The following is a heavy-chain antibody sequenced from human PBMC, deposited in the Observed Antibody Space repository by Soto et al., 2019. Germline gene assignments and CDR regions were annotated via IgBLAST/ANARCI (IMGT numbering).Heavy chain of an antibody. J-gene: IGHJ1*01. CDR3: AKTPAMIVVVITMYFQH. V-gene: IGHV3-23*01. CDR1: GFTFSSYA. D-gene: IGHD3-22*01. CDR2: ISGSGGST. Sequence: VQLLESGGGLVQPGGSLRLSCAASGFTFSSYAMSWVRQAPGKGLEWVSAISGSGGSTYYADSVKGRFTISRDNSKNTLYLQMNSLRAEDTAVYYCAKTPAMIVVVITMYFQHWGQGTLVSVSS.